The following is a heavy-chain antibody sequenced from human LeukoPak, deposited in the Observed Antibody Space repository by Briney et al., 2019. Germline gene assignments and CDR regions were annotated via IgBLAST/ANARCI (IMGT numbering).Heavy chain of an antibody. D-gene: IGHD3-9*01. CDR1: GCTFSSYA. CDR2: ISGSGGST. J-gene: IGHJ3*02. CDR3: AKDVQTYYDILTGYYKDDAFDI. V-gene: IGHV3-23*01. Sequence: GGALRLSCAASGCTFSSYAMSWVRQAPGKGLEWVSAISGSGGSTYYAESVKGRFTISRDNSKNTLYLQMNSLRAEDTAVYYCAKDVQTYYDILTGYYKDDAFDIWGQGTMVTVSS.